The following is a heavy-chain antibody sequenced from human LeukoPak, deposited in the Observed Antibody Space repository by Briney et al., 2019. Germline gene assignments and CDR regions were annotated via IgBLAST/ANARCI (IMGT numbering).Heavy chain of an antibody. Sequence: SETLSLTCTVSGGSISSGGYYWSWIRQHPGKGLEWIGYIYYSGSTYYNPSLKSRVTISVDTSKNQLSLNLSSVTAADPAVYYCARMNRYSSSWYKDYWGQGTLVTVSS. V-gene: IGHV4-31*03. J-gene: IGHJ4*02. D-gene: IGHD6-13*01. CDR3: ARMNRYSSSWYKDY. CDR1: GGSISSGGYY. CDR2: IYYSGST.